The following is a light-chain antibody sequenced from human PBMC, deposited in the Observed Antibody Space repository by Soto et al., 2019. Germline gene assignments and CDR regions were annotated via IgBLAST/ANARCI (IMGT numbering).Light chain of an antibody. CDR3: QQYETSPRT. V-gene: IGKV3-20*01. CDR1: QSVGSSY. Sequence: PGARATLSCRASQSVGSSYLAWYQQKPGQTPRLLIYDASSRATGIPDRFSGSGSGTDFTLTISRLEPEDFAVYYCQQYETSPRTFGQGTKLEIK. J-gene: IGKJ2*02. CDR2: DAS.